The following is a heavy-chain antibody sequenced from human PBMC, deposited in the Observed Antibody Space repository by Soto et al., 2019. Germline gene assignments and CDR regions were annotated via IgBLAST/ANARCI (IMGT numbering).Heavy chain of an antibody. V-gene: IGHV4-31*03. CDR1: GGYISRGGYY. D-gene: IGHD6-13*01. J-gene: IGHJ6*02. CDR3: ARAVLTSADYYYYGMDV. CDR2: IYYSGNT. Sequence: SETRSLTCTVSGGYISRGGYYWSWIRQHPGKGLEWIGYIYYSGNTYYNPSLKSRVTISVDRSKNQFSLKLASVAAADTAVFYCARAVLTSADYYYYGMDVWGQGTTVTVSS.